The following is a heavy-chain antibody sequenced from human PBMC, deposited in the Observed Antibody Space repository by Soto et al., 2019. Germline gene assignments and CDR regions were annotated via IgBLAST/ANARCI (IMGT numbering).Heavy chain of an antibody. Sequence: SETLSLTCSVSGDSISTVDYFWAWICQPPGQALEYIGYIYKSTTTYYNPSFESRVAISLDTSKSQFSLTVTSVTAADTAVYFCARGRYCLTGRCFPNWFDSRGQGTLVTVSS. V-gene: IGHV4-30-4*01. D-gene: IGHD2-15*01. CDR1: GDSISTVDYF. J-gene: IGHJ5*01. CDR2: IYKSTTT. CDR3: ARGRYCLTGRCFPNWFDS.